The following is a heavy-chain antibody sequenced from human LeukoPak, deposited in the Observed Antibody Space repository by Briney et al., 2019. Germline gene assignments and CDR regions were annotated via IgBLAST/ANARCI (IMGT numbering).Heavy chain of an antibody. D-gene: IGHD1-26*01. CDR3: AGLVGAGGGPVDY. Sequence: SETLSLTCTVSGGSISSSSYYWSWIRQPPGKGLEWIGEINHSGSTNYNPSLKSRVTISVDTSKNQFSLKLSSVTAADTAVYYCAGLVGAGGGPVDYWGQGTLVTVSS. V-gene: IGHV4-39*07. J-gene: IGHJ4*02. CDR2: INHSGST. CDR1: GGSISSSSYY.